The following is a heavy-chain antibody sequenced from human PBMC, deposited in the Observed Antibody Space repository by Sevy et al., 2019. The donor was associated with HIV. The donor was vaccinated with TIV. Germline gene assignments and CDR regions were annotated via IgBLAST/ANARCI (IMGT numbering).Heavy chain of an antibody. D-gene: IGHD3-3*01. CDR3: TTKHGFWSGYYYFDY. Sequence: GGSLRLSCAASGLTFNNAWMTWVRQAPGMGLEWVGRIKSKTDGGTTDYAAPVKSRFTISRDDSKNTLYLQKNSLKTEDTAVYYCTTKHGFWSGYYYFDYWGQGTLVTVSS. V-gene: IGHV3-15*01. CDR2: IKSKTDGGTT. J-gene: IGHJ4*02. CDR1: GLTFNNAW.